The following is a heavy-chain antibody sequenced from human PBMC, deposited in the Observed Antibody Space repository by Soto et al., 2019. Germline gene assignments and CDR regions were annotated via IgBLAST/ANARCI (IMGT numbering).Heavy chain of an antibody. J-gene: IGHJ1*01. D-gene: IGHD2-2*01. CDR1: GGSISSYY. V-gene: IGHV4-59*01. CDR3: ASYQGYCSSTSCQGYFQH. Sequence: QVQLQESGPGLVKPSETLSLTCTVSGGSISSYYWSWIRQPPGKGLEWIGYIYYSGSTNYNPSLKSRVTISVDTSKNQFSLKLSSVTAADTAVYYCASYQGYCSSTSCQGYFQHWGQGTLVTVSS. CDR2: IYYSGST.